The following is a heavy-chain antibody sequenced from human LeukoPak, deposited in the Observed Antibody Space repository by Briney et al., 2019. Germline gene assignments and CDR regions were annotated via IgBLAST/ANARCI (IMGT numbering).Heavy chain of an antibody. Sequence: GGSLRLSCAASGFTFSHYGMTWVRQAPGKWLEWVSAISGSGGSTYYAGSVKGRFTISRDNSKNTLYLQMNSLRADDTAVYYCAKSHHVTAIDYWGQGTLVTVSS. J-gene: IGHJ4*02. CDR2: ISGSGGST. CDR3: AKSHHVTAIDY. D-gene: IGHD2-21*02. V-gene: IGHV3-23*01. CDR1: GFTFSHYG.